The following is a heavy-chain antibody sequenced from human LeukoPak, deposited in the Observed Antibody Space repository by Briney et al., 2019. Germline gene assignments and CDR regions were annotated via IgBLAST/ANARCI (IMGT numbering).Heavy chain of an antibody. D-gene: IGHD3-3*01. CDR2: IYYSGST. J-gene: IGHJ4*02. Sequence: SETLSLTCTVSGGSISSGDYYWCWIRQPPGEGLEWIGYIYYSGSTYYNPALKSRVTISVDTSKNQFSLKLSSVTAADTAVYYCARGYDFWSGYPLPGMDYWGQGTLVTVSS. CDR3: ARGYDFWSGYPLPGMDY. V-gene: IGHV4-30-4*08. CDR1: GGSISSGDYY.